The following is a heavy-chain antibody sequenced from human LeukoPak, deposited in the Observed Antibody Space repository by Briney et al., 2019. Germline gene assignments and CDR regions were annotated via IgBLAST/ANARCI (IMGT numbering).Heavy chain of an antibody. D-gene: IGHD1-1*01. Sequence: PSETLSLTCAVYGGSFGGYYWSWIRQPPGKGLEWIGEINHSGSTNYNPSLKSRVTISVDTSKNQFSLKLSSVTAADTAVYYCASLETALGHASDIWGQGTKVTVSS. CDR2: INHSGST. V-gene: IGHV4-34*01. CDR3: ASLETALGHASDI. J-gene: IGHJ3*02. CDR1: GGSFGGYY.